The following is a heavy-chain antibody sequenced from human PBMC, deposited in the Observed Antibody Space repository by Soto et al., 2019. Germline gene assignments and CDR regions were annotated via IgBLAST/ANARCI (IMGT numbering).Heavy chain of an antibody. J-gene: IGHJ4*02. V-gene: IGHV4-30-4*01. CDR1: GGSISTAEYY. CDR3: VSDYDSGGYIGY. Sequence: QVQLHESGPGLVRPSQTLSLTCNVSGGSISTAEYYWSWIRQPPGKGLEWIGYIYYRGSTYYNPSLDSRVAISRDTSKNQFSLNLASVTAADTAVYFCVSDYDSGGYIGYWGQGTLVTVSS. CDR2: IYYRGST. D-gene: IGHD3-22*01.